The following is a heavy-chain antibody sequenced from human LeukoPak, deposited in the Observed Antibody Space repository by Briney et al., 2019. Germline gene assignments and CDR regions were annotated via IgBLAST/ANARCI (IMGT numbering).Heavy chain of an antibody. CDR3: ARGSDSITMVRGVIIGPDAFDI. CDR2: IYYSGST. Sequence: PSETLSLTCTVSGGSISSGGYYWSWIRQPPGKGLEWIGYIYYSGSTNYNPSLKSRVTISVDTSKNQFSLKLSSVTAADTAVYYCARGSDSITMVRGVIIGPDAFDIWGQGTMVTVSS. V-gene: IGHV4-61*08. D-gene: IGHD3-10*01. J-gene: IGHJ3*02. CDR1: GGSISSGGYY.